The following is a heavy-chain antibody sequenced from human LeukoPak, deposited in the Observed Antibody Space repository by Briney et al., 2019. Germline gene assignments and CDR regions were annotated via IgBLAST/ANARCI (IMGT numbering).Heavy chain of an antibody. CDR1: GGTFSSYA. CDR3: ARSGAHCSSTSCYENWFDP. D-gene: IGHD2-2*01. J-gene: IGHJ5*02. V-gene: IGHV1-69*04. CDR2: IIPILGIA. Sequence: ASVKVSRKASGGTFSSYAISWVRQAPGQGLEWMGRIIPILGIANYAQKFQGRVTITADKSTSTAYMELSSLRSEDTAVYYCARSGAHCSSTSCYENWFDPWGQGTLVTVSS.